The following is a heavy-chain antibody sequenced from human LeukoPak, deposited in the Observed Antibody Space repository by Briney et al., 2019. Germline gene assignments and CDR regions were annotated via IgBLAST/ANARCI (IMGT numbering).Heavy chain of an antibody. CDR2: IYPRDGST. V-gene: IGHV1-46*01. CDR3: ARDQEGFDY. CDR1: GYTFTSNY. J-gene: IGHJ4*02. Sequence: ASVKVSCKAYGYTFTSNYIRWVRQAPGQGLEWMGMIYPRDGSTSYAQKFQGRVTVTRDTSTSTVHMELSGLRSEDTAVYYCARDQEGFDYWGQGTLVTVSS.